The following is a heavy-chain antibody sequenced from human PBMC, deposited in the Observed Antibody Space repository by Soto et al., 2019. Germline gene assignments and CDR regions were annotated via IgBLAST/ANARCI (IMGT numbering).Heavy chain of an antibody. D-gene: IGHD2-2*01. J-gene: IGHJ4*02. CDR2: IYGDDDK. CDR1: GFSLTTGGVG. Sequence: QITLKESGPTLVKPTQTLTLTCTFSGFSLTTGGVGVGWIRQPPGKAPEWLALIYGDDDKRFRSSLKNRLSITRDTSRNEVVLKMTNMDPVDTSTFFCAHKYAATWLFEYWGQGILVTVSS. V-gene: IGHV2-5*02. CDR3: AHKYAATWLFEY.